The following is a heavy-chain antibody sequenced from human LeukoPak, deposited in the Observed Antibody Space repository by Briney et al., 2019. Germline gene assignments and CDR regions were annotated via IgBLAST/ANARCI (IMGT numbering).Heavy chain of an antibody. Sequence: GGSLRLSCAASGFTFSSYGMHWVRQTPGKGLGWVAVLSYDGSNKNYADSVKGRFTISRDKSKNTLYLQMNSLRAEDTAVYYCAKDEGDGYNHYGYFDYWGQGSLVTVSS. V-gene: IGHV3-30*18. J-gene: IGHJ4*02. CDR2: LSYDGSNK. D-gene: IGHD5-24*01. CDR1: GFTFSSYG. CDR3: AKDEGDGYNHYGYFDY.